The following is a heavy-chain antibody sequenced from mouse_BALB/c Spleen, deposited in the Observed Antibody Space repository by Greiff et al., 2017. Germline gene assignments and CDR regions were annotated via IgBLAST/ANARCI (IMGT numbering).Heavy chain of an antibody. Sequence: EVMLVESGGGLVKPGGSLKLSCAASGFTFSSYAMSWVRQTPEKRLEWVASISSGGITYYPDSVKGRFTISRDNARNILYLQMSSLRSEDTAMYYCARAFYGSSYGFAYWGQGTLVTVSA. CDR1: GFTFSSYA. D-gene: IGHD1-1*01. CDR2: ISSGGIT. CDR3: ARAFYGSSYGFAY. J-gene: IGHJ3*01. V-gene: IGHV5-6-5*01.